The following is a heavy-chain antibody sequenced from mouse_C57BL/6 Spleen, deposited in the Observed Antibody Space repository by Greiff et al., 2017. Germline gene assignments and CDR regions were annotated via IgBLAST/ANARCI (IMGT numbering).Heavy chain of an antibody. D-gene: IGHD2-1*01. CDR2: IYPGDGDT. J-gene: IGHJ4*01. CDR1: GYAFSSYW. CDR3: ARGGNYGYAMDY. V-gene: IGHV1-80*01. Sequence: QVQLKESGAELVKPGASVKISCKASGYAFSSYWMNWVKQRPGKGLEWIGQIYPGDGDTNYNGKFKGKATLTADKSSSTAYMQLSSLTSEDSAVYFCARGGNYGYAMDYWGQGTSVTVSS.